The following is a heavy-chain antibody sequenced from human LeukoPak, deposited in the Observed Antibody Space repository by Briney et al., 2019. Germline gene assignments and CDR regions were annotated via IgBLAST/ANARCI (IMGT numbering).Heavy chain of an antibody. D-gene: IGHD4-23*01. V-gene: IGHV1-69*05. Sequence: GSSVKVSCKASGGTFSSYAISWVRQAPGQGLEWMGGIIPIFGTANYAQKFQGRVTITTDESTSTAYMELSSLRSEDTAVYYCARAMPRVVTLPGKYYFDYWGQGTLVTVSS. CDR3: ARAMPRVVTLPGKYYFDY. CDR2: IIPIFGTA. J-gene: IGHJ4*02. CDR1: GGTFSSYA.